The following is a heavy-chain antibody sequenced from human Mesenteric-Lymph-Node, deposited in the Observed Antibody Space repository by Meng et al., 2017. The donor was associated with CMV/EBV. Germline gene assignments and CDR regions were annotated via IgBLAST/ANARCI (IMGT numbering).Heavy chain of an antibody. J-gene: IGHJ6*02. V-gene: IGHV3-74*01. CDR2: INSDGSST. D-gene: IGHD6-6*01. CDR3: ARVHRPEYSSSSIILYYYYYGMDV. Sequence: GGSLRLSCAASGFTFSSYWMHWVRQAPGKGLVWVSRINSDGSSTSYADSVKGRFTISRDNAKNTLYLQMNSLRAEDTAVYYCARVHRPEYSSSSIILYYYYYGMDVWGQGTTVTVSS. CDR1: GFTFSSYW.